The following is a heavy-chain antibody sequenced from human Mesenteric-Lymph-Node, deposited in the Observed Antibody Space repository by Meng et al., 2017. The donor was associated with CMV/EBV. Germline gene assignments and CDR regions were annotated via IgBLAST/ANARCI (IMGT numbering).Heavy chain of an antibody. J-gene: IGHJ4*02. V-gene: IGHV4-39*07. D-gene: IGHD3-22*01. Sequence: QLQLQESGPGLVNPSETLSLTCTVSGVSISSSSYYWGWIRQPPGKGLEWIGSIYYSGSTYYNPSLKSRVTISVDTSKNQFSLKLSSVTAADTAVYYCARDGDYYDSSGYNPFDYWGQGTLVTVSS. CDR3: ARDGDYYDSSGYNPFDY. CDR1: GVSISSSSYY. CDR2: IYYSGST.